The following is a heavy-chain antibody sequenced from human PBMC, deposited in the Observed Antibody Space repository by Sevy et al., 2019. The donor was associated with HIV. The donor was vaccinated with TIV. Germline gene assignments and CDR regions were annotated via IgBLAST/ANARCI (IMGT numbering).Heavy chain of an antibody. CDR2: IRFDGSMK. V-gene: IGHV3-30*02. CDR1: GFRFRDYG. J-gene: IGHJ6*02. D-gene: IGHD3-3*01. Sequence: GGSLRLSCAASGFRFRDYGMHWVRQAPGKGLERVSLIRFDGSMKYIADSVKGRFTISRDKVKDTLYLQMNSLRPEDTAVYYCAKDHYDYRTGYYGYYGMDVWRQGTTVTVSS. CDR3: AKDHYDYRTGYYGYYGMDV.